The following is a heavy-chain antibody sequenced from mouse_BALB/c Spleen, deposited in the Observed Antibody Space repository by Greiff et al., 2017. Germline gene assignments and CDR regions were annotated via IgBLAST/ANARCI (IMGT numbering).Heavy chain of an antibody. CDR2: ISSGGST. V-gene: IGHV5-6-5*01. J-gene: IGHJ2*01. CDR1: GFTFSSYA. Sequence: DVLLVESGGGLVKPGGSLKLSCAASGFTFSSYAMSWVRQTPEKRLEWVASISSGGSTYYPDSVKGRFTISRDNARNILYLQMSSLRSEDTAMYYCARNDCFDYWGQGTTLTVSS. CDR3: ARNDCFDY. D-gene: IGHD2-4*01.